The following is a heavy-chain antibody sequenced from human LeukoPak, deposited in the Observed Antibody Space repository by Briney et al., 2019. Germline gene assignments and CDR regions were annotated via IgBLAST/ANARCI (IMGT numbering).Heavy chain of an antibody. J-gene: IGHJ6*02. D-gene: IGHD2-21*02. V-gene: IGHV4-61*02. Sequence: SETLSLTCTVSGGSISSGSYYWSWIRQPAGKGLEWIGRIYTSGSTNYNPSLKSRVTISVDTSKNQFSLELSSVTAADTAVYYCARGGVTAIPLGYYYYGMDVWGQGTTVTVSS. CDR2: IYTSGST. CDR1: GGSISSGSYY. CDR3: ARGGVTAIPLGYYYYGMDV.